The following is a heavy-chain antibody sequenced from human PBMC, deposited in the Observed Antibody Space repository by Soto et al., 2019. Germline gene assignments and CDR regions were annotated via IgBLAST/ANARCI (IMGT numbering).Heavy chain of an antibody. J-gene: IGHJ5*02. CDR1: GFTFSSVA. CDR3: AKDRWGSRRPWKDWFDP. CDR2: ISGNAANT. Sequence: GGSLRLSCAASGFTFSSVAMSWVRQAPGKGLEWVSSISGNAANTYYADSVRGRFTISRDSSKNTLYLQMNSLRAEDTAIYYCAKDRWGSRRPWKDWFDPSGQGTLVTVSS. V-gene: IGHV3-23*01. D-gene: IGHD6-13*01.